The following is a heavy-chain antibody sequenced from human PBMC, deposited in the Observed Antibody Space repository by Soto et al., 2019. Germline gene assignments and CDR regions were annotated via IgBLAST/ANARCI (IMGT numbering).Heavy chain of an antibody. CDR1: GGSISGSNYY. V-gene: IGHV4-39*01. D-gene: IGHD2-15*01. CDR2: IYYSGSI. Sequence: TLSLTCTVSGGSISGSNYYWGWIRQPPGKGLEWIESIYYSGSIYYNPSFKSRVTMSVDTSRNQFSLSLSSLTAADTAVYYCAPLTVSLSGPYGIHVWGQGTTVTVSS. J-gene: IGHJ6*02. CDR3: APLTVSLSGPYGIHV.